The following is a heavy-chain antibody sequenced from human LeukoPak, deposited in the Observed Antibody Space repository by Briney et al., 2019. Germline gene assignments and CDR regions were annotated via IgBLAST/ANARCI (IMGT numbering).Heavy chain of an antibody. V-gene: IGHV3-74*01. CDR1: GFTFSSYA. CDR2: INSDGSST. Sequence: GGSLRLSCAASGFTFSSYAMSWVRQAPGKGLVWVSRINSDGSSTSYADSVKGRFTISRDNAKNTLYLQMNSLRAEDTAVYYCARVGGVPHTPLDYWGQGTLVTVSS. CDR3: ARVGGVPHTPLDY. D-gene: IGHD2-8*02. J-gene: IGHJ4*02.